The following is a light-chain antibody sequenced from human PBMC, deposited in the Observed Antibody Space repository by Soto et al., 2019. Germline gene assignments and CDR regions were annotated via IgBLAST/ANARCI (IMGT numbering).Light chain of an antibody. Sequence: DIQMTQSPSTLSASVGDRVTITCRASQSISSWLAWYQQKPGKAPKLLIYDASSLESGVPSRFSGSGSGTEFTLTISSLQPDDFATYYCQSGFTFGGRTNVDI. CDR3: QSGFT. CDR2: DAS. V-gene: IGKV1-5*01. J-gene: IGKJ4*01. CDR1: QSISSW.